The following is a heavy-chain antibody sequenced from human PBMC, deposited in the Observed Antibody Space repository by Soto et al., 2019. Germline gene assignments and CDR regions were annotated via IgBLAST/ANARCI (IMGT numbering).Heavy chain of an antibody. J-gene: IGHJ6*02. CDR3: ARAGYSSAWIDYYCSYGMDV. Sequence: ASVKVSCKASGHTFTSYGISWVRQAPGQGLEWMGWISAYNGNTNYAQKLQGRVTMTTDTSTSTAYMELRSLRSDDTAVYYCARAGYSSAWIDYYCSYGMDVWGQGTTVTVSS. V-gene: IGHV1-18*04. D-gene: IGHD6-19*01. CDR1: GHTFTSYG. CDR2: ISAYNGNT.